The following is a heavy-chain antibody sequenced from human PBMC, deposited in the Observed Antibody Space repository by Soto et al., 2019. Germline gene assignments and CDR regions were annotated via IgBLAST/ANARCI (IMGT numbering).Heavy chain of an antibody. CDR3: AREGGDDSVVGVAASPRYYHYGMAG. V-gene: IGHV3-30-3*01. CDR1: GFTFSSYA. J-gene: IGHJ6*02. D-gene: IGHD2-15*01. CDR2: ISYDGSNK. Sequence: PGEYLRLSWSASGFTFSSYAMHWVRQAPGKGLEWVAVISYDGSNKYYADSVKGRFTISRDNSKNTLYLQMNSLRAEDTAVYYCAREGGDDSVVGVAASPRYYHYGMAGWGQGTTVTVSS.